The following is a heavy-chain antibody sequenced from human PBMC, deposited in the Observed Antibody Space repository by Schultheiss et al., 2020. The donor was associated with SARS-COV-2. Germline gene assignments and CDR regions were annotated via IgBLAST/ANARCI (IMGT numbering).Heavy chain of an antibody. J-gene: IGHJ6*02. CDR2: INHSGST. CDR3: ARGKIYYYYGMDV. Sequence: SETLSLTCAVYGGSFSGYYWGWIRQPPGKGLEWIGEINHSGSTNYNPSLKSRVTISVDTSKNQFSLKLSSVTAADTAVYYCARGKIYYYYGMDVWGQGTTVTVSS. CDR1: GGSFSGYY. V-gene: IGHV4-34*01.